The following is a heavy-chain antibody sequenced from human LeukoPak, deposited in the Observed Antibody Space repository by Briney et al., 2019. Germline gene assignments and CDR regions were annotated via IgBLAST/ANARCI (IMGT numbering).Heavy chain of an antibody. CDR3: ARGSYYDDHTGRAYGMDV. Sequence: PSETLSLTCTVSGGSISSYYWSWVRQPAGKGLEWIGRINSSGSTNYNPSLKSRVTMSVDTSKNQFSLKLSSVTAADTAVYYCARGSYYDDHTGRAYGMDVWGQGATVTVSS. D-gene: IGHD3-22*01. J-gene: IGHJ6*02. V-gene: IGHV4-4*07. CDR2: INSSGST. CDR1: GGSISSYY.